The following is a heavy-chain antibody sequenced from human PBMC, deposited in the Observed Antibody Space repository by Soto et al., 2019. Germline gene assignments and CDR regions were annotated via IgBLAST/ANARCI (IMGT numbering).Heavy chain of an antibody. V-gene: IGHV3-23*01. CDR2: ISGSGGST. D-gene: IGHD6-6*01. Sequence: SLRLSWAASGCTFSSYAMSWGRQAPGKGLEWVSAISGSGGSTYYADSVKGRFTISRDNSKNTLYLQMNSLRAEDTAVYYCAKVIWRSSSSHDYWGQGTLVTVSS. CDR3: AKVIWRSSSSHDY. J-gene: IGHJ4*02. CDR1: GCTFSSYA.